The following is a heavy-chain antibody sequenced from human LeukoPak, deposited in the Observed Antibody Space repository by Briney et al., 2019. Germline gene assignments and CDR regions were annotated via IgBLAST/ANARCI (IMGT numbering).Heavy chain of an antibody. V-gene: IGHV1-24*01. CDR1: GDTLTEIS. D-gene: IGHD6-6*01. Sequence: ASAKVSCRVSGDTLTEISIHWVRQTPGEGLEWMGGLHPEDREVIYAQKFQGRVTMTEDSSTDTAYMDLRSLRSEDTAVYYCATAEQLVWGQGTLVTVSS. CDR2: LHPEDREV. J-gene: IGHJ4*02. CDR3: ATAEQLV.